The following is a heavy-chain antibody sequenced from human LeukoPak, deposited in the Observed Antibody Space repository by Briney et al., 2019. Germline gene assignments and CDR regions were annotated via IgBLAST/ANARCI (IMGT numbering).Heavy chain of an antibody. Sequence: GRSLRLSCAASGFTFSSYGMHWVRQAPGKGLEWVAVIWYDGSNKYYADSVKGRFTISRDNSKNTLYLQMNSLRAEDTAVYYCARDRSPLLGDSSGPYYYYGMDVWGQGTTVTVS. CDR3: ARDRSPLLGDSSGPYYYYGMDV. D-gene: IGHD3-22*01. CDR2: IWYDGSNK. CDR1: GFTFSSYG. V-gene: IGHV3-33*01. J-gene: IGHJ6*02.